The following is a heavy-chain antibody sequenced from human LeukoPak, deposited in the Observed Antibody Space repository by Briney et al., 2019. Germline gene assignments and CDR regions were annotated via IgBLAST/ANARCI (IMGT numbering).Heavy chain of an antibody. J-gene: IGHJ3*02. Sequence: SETLSLTCTVSYYSINGGYFWGWIRQPPGKGLEWLGSIYHTGNTYYNPSLYSRVAISVDTSKNQFSLKLRSVTAADTAMFYCARVPDDIQSLCGFDIWGQGAMVTVSS. CDR3: ARVPDDIQSLCGFDI. D-gene: IGHD3-9*01. CDR1: YYSINGGYF. V-gene: IGHV4-38-2*02. CDR2: IYHTGNT.